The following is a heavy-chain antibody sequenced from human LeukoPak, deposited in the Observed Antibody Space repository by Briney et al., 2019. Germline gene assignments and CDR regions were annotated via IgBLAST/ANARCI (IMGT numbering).Heavy chain of an antibody. V-gene: IGHV4-30-4*01. CDR2: IYYSGST. D-gene: IGHD4-17*01. CDR3: ARLVYGDFTMGEYYFDY. Sequence: SETLSLTCTVSGGSISSGDYYWSWIRQPSGKGLEWIGYIYYSGSTYYNPSLKSRVTISVDTSKNQFSLKLSSVTAADTAVYYCARLVYGDFTMGEYYFDYWGQGTLVTVSS. J-gene: IGHJ4*02. CDR1: GGSISSGDYY.